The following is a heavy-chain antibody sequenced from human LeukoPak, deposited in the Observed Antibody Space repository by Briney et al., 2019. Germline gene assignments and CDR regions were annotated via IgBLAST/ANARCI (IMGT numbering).Heavy chain of an antibody. V-gene: IGHV3-7*01. D-gene: IGHD3-3*01. J-gene: IGHJ6*03. CDR2: IKQDGSEK. Sequence: RAGGSLRLSCAASGFTFSSYWMSWVRQAPGKGLEWVANIKQDGSEKYYVDSVKGRFTISRDNAKNSLYLQMNSLRAEDTAVYYCARDYYDFWSGYPSSTPKYYMDVWGKGTTVTVSS. CDR3: ARDYYDFWSGYPSSTPKYYMDV. CDR1: GFTFSSYW.